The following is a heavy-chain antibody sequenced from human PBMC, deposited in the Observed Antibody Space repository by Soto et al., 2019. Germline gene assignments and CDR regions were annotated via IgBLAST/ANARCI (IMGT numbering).Heavy chain of an antibody. CDR2: ISNDGRNK. CDR1: GFNFSSYG. J-gene: IGHJ4*02. CDR3: AKDHRATRYYFDS. D-gene: IGHD1-26*01. Sequence: GGSLRLSCAASGFNFSSYGMHWVRQAPDKGLEWVGGISNDGRNKYSADSVKGRFTISRDNSKNTLYLQMNSLRGEDTAVYYCAKDHRATRYYFDSWSQGTLVTVSS. V-gene: IGHV3-30*18.